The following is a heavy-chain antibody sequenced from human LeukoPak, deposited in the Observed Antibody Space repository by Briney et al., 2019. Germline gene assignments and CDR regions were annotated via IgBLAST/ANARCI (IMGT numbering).Heavy chain of an antibody. CDR2: IYYSGST. CDR3: ARYGQSSESYYDFWSGRGNWFDP. Sequence: PSETLSLTCTVSGGSISSHYWSWIRQPPGKGLEWIGYIYYSGSTNYNPSLKSRVTISVDTSKNQFSLKLSSVTAADTAVYYCARYGQSSESYYDFWSGRGNWFDPWGQGTLVTVSS. D-gene: IGHD3-3*01. CDR1: GGSISSHY. V-gene: IGHV4-59*11. J-gene: IGHJ5*02.